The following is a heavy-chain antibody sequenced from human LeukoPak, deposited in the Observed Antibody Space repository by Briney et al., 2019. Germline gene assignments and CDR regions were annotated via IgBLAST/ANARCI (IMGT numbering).Heavy chain of an antibody. J-gene: IGHJ4*02. Sequence: GGSLRLSCAASGFTFSSYAMSWVRQAPGKGLEWVSAISGSGGSTYYADSVKGRFTISRNNSKNTLYLQMNSLRAEDTAVYYCAKAPYYDSVYYFDYWGQGTLVTVSS. D-gene: IGHD3-3*01. CDR1: GFTFSSYA. CDR2: ISGSGGST. V-gene: IGHV3-23*01. CDR3: AKAPYYDSVYYFDY.